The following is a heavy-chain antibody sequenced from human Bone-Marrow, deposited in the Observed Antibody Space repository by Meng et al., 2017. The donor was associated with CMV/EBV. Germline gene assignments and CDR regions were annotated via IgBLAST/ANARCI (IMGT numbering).Heavy chain of an antibody. Sequence: GSLRLSCTVSGGSIGSYYWSWIRQPPGKGLEWIGYIYYSGSTNYNPSLKSRVTISVDTSKNQFPLKLSSVTAADTAVYYRARENSENWFDPWGQGTLVTVSS. CDR3: ARENSENWFDP. J-gene: IGHJ5*02. D-gene: IGHD4-23*01. CDR2: IYYSGST. V-gene: IGHV4-59*01. CDR1: GGSIGSYY.